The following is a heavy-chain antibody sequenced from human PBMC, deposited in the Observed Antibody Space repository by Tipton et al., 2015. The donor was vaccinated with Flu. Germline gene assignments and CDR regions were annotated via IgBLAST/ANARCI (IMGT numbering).Heavy chain of an antibody. D-gene: IGHD3-3*01. Sequence: LSLTCSVSGDSIGSPYFWGWIRQAPGKGLEWLSHISSSGSTINYADSVKGRFTISRDNAKNSLYLQVNSLRVEDTAEYYCARDHPPSITVLGEITDYFGMDVWGQGTTVTVSS. CDR3: ARDHPPSITVLGEITDYFGMDV. CDR2: ISSSGSTI. J-gene: IGHJ6*02. V-gene: IGHV3-11*01. CDR1: GDSIGSPYF.